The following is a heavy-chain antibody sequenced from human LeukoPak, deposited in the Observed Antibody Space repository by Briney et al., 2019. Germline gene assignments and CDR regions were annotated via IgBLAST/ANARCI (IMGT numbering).Heavy chain of an antibody. CDR3: AKGYTCGWRTFVDY. J-gene: IGHJ4*02. Sequence: GRSLRLSCAASGFTFSNYAMHWVRQAPGKGLEWVAIISYTGDNEFYADSVKGRFTISRDNSKSTLYLQMNSLRPEDTAVYYCAKGYTCGWRTFVDYWGQGTLVTVSS. CDR2: ISYTGDNE. CDR1: GFTFSNYA. D-gene: IGHD6-19*01. V-gene: IGHV3-30*18.